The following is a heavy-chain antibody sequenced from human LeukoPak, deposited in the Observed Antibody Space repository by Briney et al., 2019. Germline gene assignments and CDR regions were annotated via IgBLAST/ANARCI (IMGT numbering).Heavy chain of an antibody. CDR2: ISTSGGST. CDR1: GFTFSSYA. D-gene: IGHD6-13*01. Sequence: GGSLRLSCAASGFTFSSYAMSWVRQAPGKGLEWVSAISTSGGSTYYADSVKGRFTISRDNSKNTLYLQINSLRAEDTAVYYCVLKQQQLVHWGQGTLVTVSS. V-gene: IGHV3-23*01. J-gene: IGHJ4*02. CDR3: VLKQQQLVH.